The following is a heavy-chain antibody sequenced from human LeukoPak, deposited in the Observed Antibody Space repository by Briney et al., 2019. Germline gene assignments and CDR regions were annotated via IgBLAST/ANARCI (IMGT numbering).Heavy chain of an antibody. J-gene: IGHJ4*02. V-gene: IGHV3-48*03. CDR3: ARDGSESTGYYYAL. CDR1: GFTFSSYE. Sequence: GGSLRLSCAASGFTFSSYEMNWVRQAQGKGLEWVSYISSSGSTIYYADSVKGRFTISRDNAKNSLYLQMNSLRAEDTAVYYCARDGSESTGYYYALWGQGTLVTVSS. CDR2: ISSSGSTI. D-gene: IGHD3-22*01.